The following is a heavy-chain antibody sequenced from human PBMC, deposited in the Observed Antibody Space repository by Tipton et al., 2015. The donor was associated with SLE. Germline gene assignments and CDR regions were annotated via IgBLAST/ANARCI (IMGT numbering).Heavy chain of an antibody. Sequence: LSLTCSVSGGFIIGFYWIWIRQPPGRGLEWIGYISESGNTNYNTSLKSRVTMSVDTSKNQFSLSFTSLTPADTAIYFCARDGGFEMLDYWCQGYLVTVSS. D-gene: IGHD2-15*01. CDR3: ARDGGFEMLDY. CDR1: GGFIIGFY. CDR2: ISESGNT. J-gene: IGHJ4*02. V-gene: IGHV4-59*01.